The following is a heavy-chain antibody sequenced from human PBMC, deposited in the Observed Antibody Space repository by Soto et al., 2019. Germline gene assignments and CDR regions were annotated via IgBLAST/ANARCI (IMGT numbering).Heavy chain of an antibody. CDR1: GGTFSSYA. J-gene: IGHJ6*02. V-gene: IGHV1-69*13. CDR2: IIPIFGTA. D-gene: IGHD6-13*01. Sequence: SVKVSCKASGGTFSSYAISWVRQAPGQGLEWMGGIIPIFGTANYAQKFQGRVTITADESTSTAYMELSSLRSEDTAVYYCARGVAAAGTGYYYYGMDVWGQGTTVTVSS. CDR3: ARGVAAAGTGYYYYGMDV.